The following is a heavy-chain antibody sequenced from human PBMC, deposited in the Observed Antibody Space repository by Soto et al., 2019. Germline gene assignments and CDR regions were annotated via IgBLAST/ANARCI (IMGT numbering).Heavy chain of an antibody. CDR3: ARGREQWLVVYWFDP. CDR1: GGSFSGYY. CDR2: INHSGST. V-gene: IGHV4-34*01. J-gene: IGHJ5*02. D-gene: IGHD6-19*01. Sequence: SETLSLTCAVYGGSFSGYYWSWIRQPPGKGLEWIGEINHSGSTNYNPSLKSRVTISVDTSKNQFSLKLSSVTAADTAVYYCARGREQWLVVYWFDPWGQGTLVTVSS.